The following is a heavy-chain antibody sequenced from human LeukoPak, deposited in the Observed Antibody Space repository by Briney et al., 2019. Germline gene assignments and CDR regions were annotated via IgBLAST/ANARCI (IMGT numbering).Heavy chain of an antibody. CDR3: AKTLDPYYFDY. J-gene: IGHJ4*02. CDR1: RFTFTSYW. CDR2: ISGSGGST. V-gene: IGHV3-23*01. D-gene: IGHD3-9*01. Sequence: GGSLRLSCAASRFTFTSYWMHWVRQAPGKGLEWVSAISGSGGSTYYADSVKGRFTISRDNSKNTLYLQMNSLRAEDTAVYYCAKTLDPYYFDYWGQGTLVTVSS.